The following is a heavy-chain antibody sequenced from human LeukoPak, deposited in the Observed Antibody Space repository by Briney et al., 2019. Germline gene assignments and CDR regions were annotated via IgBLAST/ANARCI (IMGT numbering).Heavy chain of an antibody. V-gene: IGHV4-39*01. Sequence: GSLRLSCAASGFTFSSYGMHWVRQPPGRGLEWIGTIHYSGSTYYNPSLKSRVTISVATSKNQFSLKLSSVTAADTAVYLCASFQWLGQFDYWGQGTLVTVSS. D-gene: IGHD6-19*01. CDR3: ASFQWLGQFDY. CDR2: IHYSGST. J-gene: IGHJ4*02. CDR1: GFTFSSYG.